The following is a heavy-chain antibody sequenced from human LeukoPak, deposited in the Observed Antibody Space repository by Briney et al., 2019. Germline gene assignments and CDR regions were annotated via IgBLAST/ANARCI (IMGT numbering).Heavy chain of an antibody. CDR3: AREGRGAAAGMDY. Sequence: SETLSLTCTGSGGPISSYCWSWVRQPQGKGLEWIGYIYYSGSTNYNPSLKSRVTISVDTSKNQFSLNLSSVTAADTAVYYCAREGRGAAAGMDYWGQRTLVTVSS. CDR1: GGPISSYC. D-gene: IGHD6-13*01. J-gene: IGHJ4*02. V-gene: IGHV4-59*01. CDR2: IYYSGST.